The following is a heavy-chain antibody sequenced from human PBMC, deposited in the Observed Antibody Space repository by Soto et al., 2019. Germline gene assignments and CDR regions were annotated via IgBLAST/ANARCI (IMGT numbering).Heavy chain of an antibody. CDR3: ARDPSSSWYRVYFDY. CDR1: GFTFSSYS. D-gene: IGHD6-13*01. J-gene: IGHJ4*02. V-gene: IGHV3-48*01. Sequence: PGGSLRLSCAASGFTFSSYSMNWVRQAPGKGLEWVSYISSSSSTIYYADSVKGRFTISRDNAKNSLYLQMNSLRAEDTAVYYCARDPSSSWYRVYFDYWGQGTLVTVSS. CDR2: ISSSSSTI.